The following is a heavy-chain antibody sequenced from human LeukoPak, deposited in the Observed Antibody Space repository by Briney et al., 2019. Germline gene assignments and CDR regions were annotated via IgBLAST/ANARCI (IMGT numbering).Heavy chain of an antibody. CDR1: GYSFTNYW. V-gene: IGHV5-51*01. CDR2: IYPGDSET. CDR3: ASGRNLDYGGRFDY. D-gene: IGHD4-23*01. J-gene: IGHJ4*02. Sequence: GESLKISCKVSGYSFTNYWIGWVRQMPGKGLGWMGIIYPGDSETRYSPSFQGQVTISVDKSISTAYLQWSSLKASDTAMYYCASGRNLDYGGRFDYWGQGTLVTVSS.